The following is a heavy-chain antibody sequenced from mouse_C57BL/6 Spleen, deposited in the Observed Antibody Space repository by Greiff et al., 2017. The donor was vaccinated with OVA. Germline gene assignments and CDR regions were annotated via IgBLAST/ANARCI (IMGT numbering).Heavy chain of an antibody. D-gene: IGHD1-1*01. V-gene: IGHV5-16*01. CDR1: GFTFSDYY. Sequence: EVQGLESEGGLVQPGSSMKLSCTASGFTFSDYYMAWVRQVPEKGLEWVATINHSGSCTTYLEPLKGRFIISRDNAKNILYLQMSSLKSEDTATYYCARGRGRSYDWYFDVWGTGTTVTVSS. J-gene: IGHJ1*03. CDR2: INHSGSCT. CDR3: ARGRGRSYDWYFDV.